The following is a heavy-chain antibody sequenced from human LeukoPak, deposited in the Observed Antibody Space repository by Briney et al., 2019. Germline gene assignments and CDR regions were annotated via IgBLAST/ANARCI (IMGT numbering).Heavy chain of an antibody. CDR1: GFTFSSYA. CDR2: ISGSGGST. D-gene: IGHD3-22*01. CDR3: AKTHYYDSSGVPGDY. J-gene: IGHJ4*02. Sequence: GSLRLSCAASGFTFSSYAMSWVRQAPGKGLEWVSAISGSGGSTYYADSVKGRFTISRDNSKNTLYLQMSSLRVEDTAVYYCAKTHYYDSSGVPGDYWGQGTLVTVSS. V-gene: IGHV3-23*01.